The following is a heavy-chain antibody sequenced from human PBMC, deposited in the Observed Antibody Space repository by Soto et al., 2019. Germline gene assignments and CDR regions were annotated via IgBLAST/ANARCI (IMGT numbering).Heavy chain of an antibody. CDR3: ARWGYSSGYYLPFDY. CDR2: INAGNGNT. CDR1: GYTFTSYA. V-gene: IGHV1-3*01. Sequence: ASVKVSCKASGYTFTSYAMHWVRQAPGQRLEWMGWINAGNGNTKYSQKFQGRVTITRDTSASTAYMELSSLRSEDTAVYYCARWGYSSGYYLPFDYWGQGTLVNVSS. D-gene: IGHD3-22*01. J-gene: IGHJ4*02.